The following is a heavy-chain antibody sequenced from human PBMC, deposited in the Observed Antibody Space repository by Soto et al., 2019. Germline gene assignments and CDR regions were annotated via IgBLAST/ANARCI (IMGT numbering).Heavy chain of an antibody. V-gene: IGHV3-48*02. CDR1: GITFSSYS. D-gene: IGHD5-18*01. CDR2: ISSSKTT. CDR3: VGDQDVHTPMVHGNY. Sequence: EVQLVESGGGLVQPGESLRLSCTASGITFSSYSMNWVRQAPGKGLEWLSYISSSKTTYADSVKGRFTISIDNAKNSVYLQMNSLRDEDTAVYYCVGDQDVHTPMVHGNYWGRGTRVTVSS. J-gene: IGHJ4*02.